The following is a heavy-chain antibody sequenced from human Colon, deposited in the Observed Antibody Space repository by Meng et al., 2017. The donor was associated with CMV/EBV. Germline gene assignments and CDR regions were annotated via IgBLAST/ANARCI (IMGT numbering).Heavy chain of an antibody. V-gene: IGHV1-8*01. Sequence: SCQASGDTPPGYTMYWVRQAAGQGLEWLGWVNPDTKTTRYSQKFEGRVAMTTDSSTNTVYMHLDGLTSDDTAVYYCARGPLSGWQPDWGQGTLVTVSS. CDR1: GDTPPGYT. CDR2: VNPDTKTT. CDR3: ARGPLSGWQPD. D-gene: IGHD6-19*01. J-gene: IGHJ4*02.